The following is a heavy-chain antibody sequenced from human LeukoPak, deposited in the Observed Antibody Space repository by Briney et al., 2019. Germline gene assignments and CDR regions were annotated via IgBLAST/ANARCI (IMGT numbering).Heavy chain of an antibody. CDR1: GGSFSDYY. J-gene: IGHJ6*03. D-gene: IGHD6-19*01. Sequence: SETLSLTCAVYGGSFSDYYWTWIRQSPGKGLEWIGEINHSGITNYAPSLKSRVTISVDTSKNQFSLKLSSVTAADTAVYYCARIGVANHYYYMDVWGKGTTVTVSS. CDR2: INHSGIT. CDR3: ARIGVANHYYYMDV. V-gene: IGHV4-34*01.